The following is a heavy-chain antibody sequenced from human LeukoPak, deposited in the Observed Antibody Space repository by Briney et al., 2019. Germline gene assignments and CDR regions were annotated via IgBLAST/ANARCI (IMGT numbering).Heavy chain of an antibody. J-gene: IGHJ4*02. Sequence: GGSLRLSCAASEFTLRTFIMHWVRQSPGKGPEWLALITVDGNTKTYADSVKGRFTISRDNSKNTLFLEMNSLTSEDAAVYYCATEVYSSGRAAAFNYWGQGTLVTVSS. CDR1: EFTLRTFI. D-gene: IGHD6-19*01. V-gene: IGHV3-30*03. CDR2: ITVDGNTK. CDR3: ATEVYSSGRAAAFNY.